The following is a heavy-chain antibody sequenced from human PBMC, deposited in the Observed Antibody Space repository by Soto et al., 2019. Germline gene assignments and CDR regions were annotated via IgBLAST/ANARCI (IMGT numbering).Heavy chain of an antibody. CDR3: ARVYGDYLDY. CDR1: GGSISSYY. CDR2: IYYSGST. J-gene: IGHJ4*02. V-gene: IGHV4-59*01. D-gene: IGHD4-17*01. Sequence: SLTCTVSGGSISSYYWSWIRQPPGKGLEWIGYIYYSGSTNYNPSLKSRVTISVDTSKNQFSLKLSSVTAADTAMYYCARVYGDYLDYWGQGTLVTVSS.